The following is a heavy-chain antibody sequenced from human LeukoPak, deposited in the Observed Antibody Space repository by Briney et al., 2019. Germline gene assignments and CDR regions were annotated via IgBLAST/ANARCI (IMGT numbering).Heavy chain of an antibody. Sequence: GGSLRLSCAASGFTFSSYSMNWVRQAPGKGLEWVSSISSSSSYIYYADSVKGRFTISRDNAKNSLYLQMNSLRAEDTAVYYCARLTYYDFWSGDTGVDPWGQGTLVTVSS. CDR2: ISSSSSYI. J-gene: IGHJ5*02. V-gene: IGHV3-21*01. CDR3: ARLTYYDFWSGDTGVDP. D-gene: IGHD3-3*01. CDR1: GFTFSSYS.